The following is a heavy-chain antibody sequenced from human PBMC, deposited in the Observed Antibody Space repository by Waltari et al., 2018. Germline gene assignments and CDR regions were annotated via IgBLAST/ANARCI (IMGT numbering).Heavy chain of an antibody. CDR2: ISYSGST. V-gene: IGHV4-59*01. J-gene: IGHJ6*03. CDR3: ARGSEGSYCSGGTCYSYYYMDV. CDR1: GGPISNYS. D-gene: IGHD2-15*01. Sequence: QVQLQESGPGLVKPAETLSLNCTVSGGPISNYSRSLIRQPPGKGLEWIGYISYSGSTTYSPSLKSRVTITVDTSKKQFSLKLNFVTAADTAVYYCARGSEGSYCSGGTCYSYYYMDVWGKGTTVTVSS.